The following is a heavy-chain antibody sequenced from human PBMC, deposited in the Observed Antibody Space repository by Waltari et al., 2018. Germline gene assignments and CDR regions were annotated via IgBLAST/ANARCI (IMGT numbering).Heavy chain of an antibody. CDR3: ARDVDTAMVTDY. Sequence: EVQLVESGGGLVQPGGSLRLSCAASGLTFSSYSMHWVRQAPGKGLEWVSYISSSSSTIYYADSVKCRVTISRDNAKNSLYLQMNSLRAEDTAVYYCARDVDTAMVTDYWGQGTLVTVSS. CDR2: ISSSSSTI. CDR1: GLTFSSYS. V-gene: IGHV3-48*01. D-gene: IGHD5-18*01. J-gene: IGHJ4*02.